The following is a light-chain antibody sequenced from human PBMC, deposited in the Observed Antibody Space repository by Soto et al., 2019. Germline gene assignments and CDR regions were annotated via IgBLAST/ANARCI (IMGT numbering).Light chain of an antibody. CDR2: GAS. V-gene: IGKV3-20*01. CDR1: QSVSSSY. CDR3: QQYDNSFT. J-gene: IGKJ4*01. Sequence: LAVWASQSVSSSYLAWYQQKPGQAPRLLISGASNRAAGIPDRFSGSGSGTDFTLTISRLEPEDFEVYYCQQYDNSFTFGGGTKVDI.